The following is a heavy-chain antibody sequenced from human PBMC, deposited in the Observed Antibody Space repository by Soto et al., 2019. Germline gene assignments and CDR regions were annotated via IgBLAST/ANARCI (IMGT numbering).Heavy chain of an antibody. V-gene: IGHV4-31*01. CDR1: GGSISRGSYY. D-gene: IGHD2-15*01. Sequence: QVQLQESGPGLVKPSQTLSLTCSVSGGSISRGSYYWSWIRQHQGKCLEWIGYLCYSGSTSYNPDLNSAHSILVYTANNKSPLKLSSVSGGDTGVYYCASVSRGALTLSYGGNCGVGRPRFDYWGEGTLVNVSS. CDR2: LCYSGST. J-gene: IGHJ4*02. CDR3: ASVSRGALTLSYGGNCGVGRPRFDY.